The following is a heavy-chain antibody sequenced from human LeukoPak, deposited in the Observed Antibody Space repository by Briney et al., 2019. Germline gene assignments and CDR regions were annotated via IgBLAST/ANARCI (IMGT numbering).Heavy chain of an antibody. V-gene: IGHV4-59*12. CDR1: GGSISSYY. CDR2: IYYSGST. D-gene: IGHD1-26*01. CDR3: ARTGGSFYFYYYMDV. J-gene: IGHJ6*03. Sequence: SETLSLTCTVSGGSISSYYWSWIRQPPGKGLEWIGYIYYSGSTNYNPSLKSRVTISLDTSKSQFSLRLSSVTAADTAVYYCARTGGSFYFYYYMDVWGKGTTVTVSS.